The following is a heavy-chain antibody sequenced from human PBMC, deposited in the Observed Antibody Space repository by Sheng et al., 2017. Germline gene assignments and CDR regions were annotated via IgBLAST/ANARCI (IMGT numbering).Heavy chain of an antibody. J-gene: IGHJ6*02. CDR1: GFTFSNYW. Sequence: EVQLVESGGGLVQPGGSLRLSCAVSGFTFSNYWMHWVRQAPGKGLVWVSRIISDGSDTAYADSVKGRFTISRDNAKNTLYLQMHSLRAEDTAVYYCARAMTTVTTATQYGMDVWGQGTTVTVSS. V-gene: IGHV3-74*01. CDR2: IISDGSDT. D-gene: IGHD4-17*01. CDR3: ARAMTTVTTATQYGMDV.